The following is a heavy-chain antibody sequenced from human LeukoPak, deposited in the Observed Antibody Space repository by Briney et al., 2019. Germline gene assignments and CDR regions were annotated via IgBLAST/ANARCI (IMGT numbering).Heavy chain of an antibody. D-gene: IGHD3-22*01. V-gene: IGHV1-69*01. J-gene: IGHJ4*02. CDR2: IIPIFGTA. CDR3: ARASGPYYYESSGYPYYFDY. CDR1: GGTFSSYA. Sequence: ASVKVSCKASGGTFSSYAISWVRQAPGQGLEWMGGIIPIFGTANYAQKFQGRVTITADESTSTAYMELSSLRSEDTAVYYCARASGPYYYESSGYPYYFDYWGQGTLVTVSS.